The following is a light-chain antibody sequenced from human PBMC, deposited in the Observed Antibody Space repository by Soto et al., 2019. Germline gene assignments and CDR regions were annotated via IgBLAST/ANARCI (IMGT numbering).Light chain of an antibody. J-gene: IGLJ1*01. V-gene: IGLV2-14*01. CDR3: LSFTTNAAHV. CDR1: SSDNGGYYY. CDR2: EVN. Sequence: QSALTQPASLSGSPGQSITISCTGTSSDNGGYYYVSWFQQHPGKARKLMISEVNNQPSGVSDHLPISKSGTAANLTIYWLQVDDEAEYFCLSFTTNAAHVFRTGTK.